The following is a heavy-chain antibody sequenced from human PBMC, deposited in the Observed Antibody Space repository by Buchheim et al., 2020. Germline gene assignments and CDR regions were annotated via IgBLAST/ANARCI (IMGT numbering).Heavy chain of an antibody. CDR1: GFTFSSYW. D-gene: IGHD1-26*01. CDR2: IKQDGSEK. V-gene: IGHV3-7*01. Sequence: EVQLVESGGGLVQPGGSLRLSCAASGFTFSSYWMSWVRQAPGKGLEWVANIKQDGSEKYYVDSVKGRFTISRNNAKNSLYLQMNSLRAEDTAVYYCARDLHAYSGSYLYDVKWGQGTL. CDR3: ARDLHAYSGSYLYDVK. J-gene: IGHJ4*02.